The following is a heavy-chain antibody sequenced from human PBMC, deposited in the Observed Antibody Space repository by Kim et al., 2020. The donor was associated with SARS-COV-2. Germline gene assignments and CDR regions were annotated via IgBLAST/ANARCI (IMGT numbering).Heavy chain of an antibody. Sequence: ASVKVSCKASGYTFTSYYMHWLRQAPGQGLEWMGIINPSGGSTSYAQKFQGRVTMTRDTSTSTVYMELRSLRSEDTAVYYCARGLTDYDSSGYFHYWGQVKLVAFSS. D-gene: IGHD3-22*01. V-gene: IGHV1-46*01. J-gene: IGHJ4*02. CDR3: ARGLTDYDSSGYFHY. CDR1: GYTFTSYY. CDR2: INPSGGST.